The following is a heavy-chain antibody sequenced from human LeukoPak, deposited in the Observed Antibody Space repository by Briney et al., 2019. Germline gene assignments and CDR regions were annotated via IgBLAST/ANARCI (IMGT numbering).Heavy chain of an antibody. Sequence: KPSETLSLTCTVSGGSISGHYWSWIRQPPGKGLEWIAYLLDSVNTKDNPSLQSRLTLSADTSKNQFSLRLSSVTAADTAVYYCATIKRGSIFGYFDFWGQGIKVTVSS. J-gene: IGHJ4*02. CDR2: LLDSVNT. D-gene: IGHD5-18*01. V-gene: IGHV4-59*11. CDR1: GGSISGHY. CDR3: ATIKRGSIFGYFDF.